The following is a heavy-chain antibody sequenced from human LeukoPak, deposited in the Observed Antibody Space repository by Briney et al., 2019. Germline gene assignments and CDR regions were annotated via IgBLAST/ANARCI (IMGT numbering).Heavy chain of an antibody. CDR3: AKGGYGDYVGGYFDY. Sequence: GGSLRLSCVASGFTFDDYGINWVRQAPGKGLEWVSGIRWKSGSIAYAYSVKGRFTISRDNSKNSLYLQMNSLRAEDTALYYCAKGGYGDYVGGYFDYWGQGTLVTVSS. CDR1: GFTFDDYG. V-gene: IGHV3-9*01. D-gene: IGHD4-17*01. CDR2: IRWKSGSI. J-gene: IGHJ4*02.